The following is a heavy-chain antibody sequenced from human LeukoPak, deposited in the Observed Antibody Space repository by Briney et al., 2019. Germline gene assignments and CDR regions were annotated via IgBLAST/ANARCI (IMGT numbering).Heavy chain of an antibody. V-gene: IGHV3-66*01. D-gene: IGHD3-10*01. J-gene: IGHJ4*02. Sequence: GGSLRLSCAASGFTFSSHRMSWVRQAPGKGLEWVSLIYSGGSTYYADSVKGRFTISRDNSKNTLYLQMNSLRAEDTAVYYCARGGTRYDRRFVFDYWGQGVLVTVSS. CDR1: GFTFSSHR. CDR2: IYSGGST. CDR3: ARGGTRYDRRFVFDY.